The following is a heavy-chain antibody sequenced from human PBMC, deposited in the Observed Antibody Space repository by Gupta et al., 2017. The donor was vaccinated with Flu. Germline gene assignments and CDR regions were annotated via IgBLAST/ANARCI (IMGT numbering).Heavy chain of an antibody. CDR2: ISSPSSTI. V-gene: IGHV3-48*01. J-gene: IGHJ4*02. D-gene: IGHD2-2*01. CDR3: AKEGGCSGANCYGGYGSFDY. Sequence: WVRQAPGKGLEWLSYISSPSSTIYYADSVKGRFTISRDNARDSLYLQMNSLRAEDTAVYFCAKEGGCSGANCYGGYGSFDYWGQGTLVTVSS.